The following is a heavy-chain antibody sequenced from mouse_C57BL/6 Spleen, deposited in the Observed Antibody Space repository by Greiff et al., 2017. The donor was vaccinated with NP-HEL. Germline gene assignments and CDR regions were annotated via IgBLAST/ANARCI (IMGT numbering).Heavy chain of an antibody. CDR1: GYTFTSYW. J-gene: IGHJ4*01. V-gene: IGHV1-55*01. CDR3: ARCKRFDAMDY. Sequence: QVQLQQPGAELVKPGASVKMSCKASGYTFTSYWITWVKQRPGQGLEWIGDIYPGSGSTNYNEKFKSKATLTVDKSSSTAYMQLSSLTSEDSAVXYCARCKRFDAMDYWGQGTSVTVSS. CDR2: IYPGSGST.